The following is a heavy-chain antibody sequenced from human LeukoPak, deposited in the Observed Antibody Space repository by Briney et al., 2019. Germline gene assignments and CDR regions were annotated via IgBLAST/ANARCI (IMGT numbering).Heavy chain of an antibody. V-gene: IGHV1-2*02. D-gene: IGHD6-19*01. CDR2: INPNSGGT. J-gene: IGHJ4*02. CDR1: GYTFTGHY. Sequence: ASVKVSCKASGYTFTGHYMHWVRQAPGQGLEWMGWINPNSGGTNYAQKFQGRVTMTRDTSISTAYMELSRLRSDDTAVYYCARDWLLSSGLDYWGQGTLVTVSS. CDR3: ARDWLLSSGLDY.